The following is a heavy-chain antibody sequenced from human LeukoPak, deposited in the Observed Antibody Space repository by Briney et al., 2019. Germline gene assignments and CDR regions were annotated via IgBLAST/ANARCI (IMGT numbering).Heavy chain of an antibody. CDR1: GFTVDSHY. CDR3: ARGNIVLYGDYVFDY. Sequence: AGGSLRLSCAASGFTVDSHYLSWVRQAPGKGLEWVSTIYTGGNTYYAASVKGRFTISRDFSKNTLYLQMNSLRAEDTAVYYCARGNIVLYGDYVFDYWGQGTLVTVSS. J-gene: IGHJ4*02. D-gene: IGHD4-17*01. V-gene: IGHV3-53*01. CDR2: IYTGGNT.